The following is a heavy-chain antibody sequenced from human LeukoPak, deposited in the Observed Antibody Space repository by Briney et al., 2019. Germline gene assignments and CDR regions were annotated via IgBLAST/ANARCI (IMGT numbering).Heavy chain of an antibody. CDR3: ARYGGNSSYYGMDV. V-gene: IGHV1-69*13. D-gene: IGHD4-23*01. Sequence: SVKGSCKASGGTFSSYAISWVRQAPGQGREWMGGIIPIFGAANYAQKFQGRVTITADETTSTAYMGLSSLRPEDTAVSYCARYGGNSSYYGMDVRGQGTTVTVS. J-gene: IGHJ6*02. CDR2: IIPIFGAA. CDR1: GGTFSSYA.